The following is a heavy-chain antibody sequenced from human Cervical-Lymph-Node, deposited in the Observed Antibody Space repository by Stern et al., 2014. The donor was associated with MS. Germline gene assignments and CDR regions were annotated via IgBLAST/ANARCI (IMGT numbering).Heavy chain of an antibody. J-gene: IGHJ6*02. CDR3: AKDISSGRWEAQYYYGMDV. CDR2: ISWNSGSM. Sequence: QLVEAGGGLVQPGRSLRLSCAGSRFNFDDYAMHWVRQAPGRGLEGVSSISWNSGSMEYADSVKGRFTISRDNAKNSLYLQMDSLRVEDTAIYYCAKDISSGRWEAQYYYGMDVWGQGTTVTVSS. CDR1: RFNFDDYA. D-gene: IGHD6-19*01. V-gene: IGHV3-9*01.